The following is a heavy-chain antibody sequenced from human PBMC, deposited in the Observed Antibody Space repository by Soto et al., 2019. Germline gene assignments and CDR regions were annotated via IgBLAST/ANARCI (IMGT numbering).Heavy chain of an antibody. CDR2: ISSNGGST. Sequence: GGSLRLSCAASGFTFSSYAMHWVRQAPGKGLEYVSAISSNGGSTYYANSVKGRFTISRDNSKNTLYLQMGSLRAEDMAVYYCARGRWYCSGGSCYSGEFNYWGQGTLVTVSS. D-gene: IGHD2-15*01. CDR1: GFTFSSYA. V-gene: IGHV3-64*01. J-gene: IGHJ4*02. CDR3: ARGRWYCSGGSCYSGEFNY.